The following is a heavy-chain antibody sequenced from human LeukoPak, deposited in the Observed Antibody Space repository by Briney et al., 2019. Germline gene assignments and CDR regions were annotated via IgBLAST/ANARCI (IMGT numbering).Heavy chain of an antibody. CDR1: GYTFTSYG. J-gene: IGHJ4*02. V-gene: IGHV1-18*01. CDR2: ISADNGNT. Sequence: ASPKVSCKASGYTFTSYGISSVPQAPGQRLEWMGWISADNGNTNYAQQLQGRVTMTTDTSTSTAYMELRSLRSDDTAVYYCARGWISVTTYFDSWGQGTLVTVSS. D-gene: IGHD4-11*01. CDR3: ARGWISVTTYFDS.